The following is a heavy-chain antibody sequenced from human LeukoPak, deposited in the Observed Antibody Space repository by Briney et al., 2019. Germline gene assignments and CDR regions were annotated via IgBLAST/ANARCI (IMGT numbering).Heavy chain of an antibody. J-gene: IGHJ3*01. CDR3: ARDSNYDILTGLDAFDV. D-gene: IGHD3-9*01. Sequence: PGGSLRLSCAASGFTVSSNYMSWVRQAPGKGLEWVSYISGSGRVIYYAESVKGRFTISRDSAKNSLYLQMNSLRAEDTAVYYCARDSNYDILTGLDAFDVWGQGTMVTVSS. CDR2: ISGSGRVI. CDR1: GFTVSSNY. V-gene: IGHV3-11*04.